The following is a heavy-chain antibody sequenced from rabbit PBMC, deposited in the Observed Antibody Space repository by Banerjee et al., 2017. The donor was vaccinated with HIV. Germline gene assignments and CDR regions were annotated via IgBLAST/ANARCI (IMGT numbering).Heavy chain of an antibody. Sequence: QEQLEESGGDLVKPEGSLTLTCTASGFSFSNKYMMCWVRQAPGKGLEWIACIYAGSSGSTYYASWAKGRFTISKTSSTTVTLQMTSLTAADTATYFCARRRDYVDLWGPGTLVTVS. J-gene: IGHJ4*01. CDR2: IYAGSSGST. CDR3: ARRRDYVDL. CDR1: GFSFSNKYM. D-gene: IGHD2-1*01. V-gene: IGHV1S45*01.